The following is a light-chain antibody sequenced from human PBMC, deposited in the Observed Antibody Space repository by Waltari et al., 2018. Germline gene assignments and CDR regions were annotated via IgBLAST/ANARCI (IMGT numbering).Light chain of an antibody. Sequence: DIVMTQSPDSLAVSLGERATINCKSSQSVLYSSNNKNYLAWYQHKPGQPPKLLIYWASTRESGVPDRFSGSGSATDFTLTISSLQAEDVAVYYCQQYYTPLWTFGQGTKVEIK. CDR2: WAS. J-gene: IGKJ1*01. CDR1: QSVLYSSNNKNY. V-gene: IGKV4-1*01. CDR3: QQYYTPLWT.